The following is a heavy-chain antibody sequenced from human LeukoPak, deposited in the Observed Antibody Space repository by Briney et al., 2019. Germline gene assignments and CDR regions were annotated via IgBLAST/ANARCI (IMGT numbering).Heavy chain of an antibody. J-gene: IGHJ4*02. V-gene: IGHV4-4*07. D-gene: IGHD3-10*01. CDR1: GASINSYY. Sequence: PSETLSLTCTVSGASINSYYWSWIQQPAGKGLEWIGRIYTSGRTNYNPSLKSRLTMSEGTSKNQFSLKLSSATAAETAVYYCARQTSSGGFDYWGQGTLVTVSS. CDR2: IYTSGRT. CDR3: ARQTSSGGFDY.